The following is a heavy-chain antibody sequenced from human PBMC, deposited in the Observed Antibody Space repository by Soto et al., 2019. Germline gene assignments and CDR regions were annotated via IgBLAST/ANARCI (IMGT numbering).Heavy chain of an antibody. CDR3: ARGGRWTTYYYDSSGYPLIYY. CDR2: INPNSGGT. D-gene: IGHD3-22*01. Sequence: WASVKVSCKASGYTFTGYYMHWVRQAPGQGLEWMGWINPNSGGTNYAQKFQGRVTMTRDTSISTAYMELSRLRSDDTAVYYCARGGRWTTYYYDSSGYPLIYYWGQGSLVTVAS. V-gene: IGHV1-2*02. J-gene: IGHJ4*02. CDR1: GYTFTGYY.